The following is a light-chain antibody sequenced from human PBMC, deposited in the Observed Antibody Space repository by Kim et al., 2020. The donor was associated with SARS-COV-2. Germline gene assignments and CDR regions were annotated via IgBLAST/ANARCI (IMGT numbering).Light chain of an antibody. J-gene: IGLJ3*02. CDR3: LLSYSGAWV. CDR2: DTS. Sequence: QAVVTQEPSLTVSPGETVTLTCGSSTGPVTSSHYPYWFQQRPGQAPMTLISDTSNTHSWTPARFSGSLLGDKAALTLSGAQPEDEADYYCLLSYSGAWVFGGGTQLTVL. V-gene: IGLV7-46*01. CDR1: TGPVTSSHY.